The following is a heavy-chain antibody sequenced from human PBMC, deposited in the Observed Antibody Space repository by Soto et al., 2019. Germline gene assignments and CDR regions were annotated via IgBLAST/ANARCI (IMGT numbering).Heavy chain of an antibody. J-gene: IGHJ4*03. D-gene: IGHD2-15*01. CDR2: INPNSGGT. CDR3: AREFKGDIVVVAAARGSYFDY. CDR1: GYTFTGYY. Sequence: ASVKVSCKASGYTFTGYYMHWVRQAPGQGLEWMGWINPNSGGTNYAQKFQGWVTMTRDTSISTAYMELSRLRSDDTAVYYCAREFKGDIVVVAAARGSYFDYWG. V-gene: IGHV1-2*04.